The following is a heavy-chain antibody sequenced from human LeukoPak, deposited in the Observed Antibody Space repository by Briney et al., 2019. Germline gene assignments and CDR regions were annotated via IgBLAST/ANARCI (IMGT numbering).Heavy chain of an antibody. CDR3: ARDLGGPNWFDP. CDR2: ISSSSSYI. V-gene: IGHV3-21*01. D-gene: IGHD3-16*01. J-gene: IGHJ5*02. CDR1: GFTFSSYS. Sequence: PGGSLRLSCAASGFTFSSYSMSWVRQAPGKGLEWVSSISSSSSYIYYADSVKGRFTISRDNAKNSLYLQMNSLRAEDTAVYYCARDLGGPNWFDPWGQGTLVTVSS.